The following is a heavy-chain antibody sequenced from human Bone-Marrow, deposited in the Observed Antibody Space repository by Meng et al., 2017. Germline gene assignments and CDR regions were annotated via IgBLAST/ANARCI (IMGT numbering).Heavy chain of an antibody. Sequence: SETLSLTCTVSGGSVSSGSYYWSWIRQPPGKGLEWIGYIYYSGSTNYNPSLKSRVTISVDTSKNQFSLKLSSVTAADTAVYYCARDPTQYCSGGSCYSGSWPFDYWGQGTLVTVSS. CDR3: ARDPTQYCSGGSCYSGSWPFDY. D-gene: IGHD2-15*01. CDR1: GGSVSSGSYY. J-gene: IGHJ4*02. CDR2: IYYSGST. V-gene: IGHV4-61*01.